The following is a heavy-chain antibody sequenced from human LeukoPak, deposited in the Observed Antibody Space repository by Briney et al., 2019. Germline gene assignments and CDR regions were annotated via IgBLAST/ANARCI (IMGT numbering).Heavy chain of an antibody. V-gene: IGHV4-34*01. CDR1: GGTFSGYY. J-gene: IGHJ6*03. CDR3: VRAGNLSRNCSSSSCYLYDYYCMDV. Sequence: SETLSLTCAVYGGTFSGYYWSWIRQPPGKGREWIGDINNRGSTNYNPSLKSRVTISVNTTNNHSSLQLSSITAADTAVYYCVRAGNLSRNCSSSSCYLYDYYCMDVWGKGTTVTVSS. D-gene: IGHD2-2*01. CDR2: INNRGST.